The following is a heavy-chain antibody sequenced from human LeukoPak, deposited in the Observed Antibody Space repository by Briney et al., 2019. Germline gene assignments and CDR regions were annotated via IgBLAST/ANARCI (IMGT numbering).Heavy chain of an antibody. Sequence: PSQTLSLTCTVSGGSISSGSYYWSWLRQPAGKGLEWIGRIYTSGSTNYNPSLKSRVTISVDTSKNQFSLKLSSVTAADTAVYYCARDLGSQSWGLYNWFDPWGQGTLVTVSS. V-gene: IGHV4-61*02. CDR2: IYTSGST. CDR1: GGSISSGSYY. CDR3: ARDLGSQSWGLYNWFDP. J-gene: IGHJ5*02. D-gene: IGHD3-16*01.